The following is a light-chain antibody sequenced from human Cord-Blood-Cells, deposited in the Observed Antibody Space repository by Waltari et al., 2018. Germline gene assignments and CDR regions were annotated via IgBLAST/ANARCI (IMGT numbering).Light chain of an antibody. CDR2: DVS. CDR3: SSYTSSSTLVV. Sequence: QSALTQPASVSGSPGQSITISCTGTRSDVGGYHYVSWYQQHPGKAPKLMINDVSNRPSGVSNRFSGSKSGNTASLTISGLQAEDEADYYCSSYTSSSTLVVFGGGTKLTVL. V-gene: IGLV2-14*01. CDR1: RSDVGGYHY. J-gene: IGLJ2*01.